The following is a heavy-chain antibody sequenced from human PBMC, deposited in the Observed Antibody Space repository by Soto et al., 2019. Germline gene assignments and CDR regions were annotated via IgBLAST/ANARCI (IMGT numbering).Heavy chain of an antibody. Sequence: QITLKESGPTLVRPTQTLTLTCTFSGFSLSTDGVGVGWIRQPPGKALEWLALIYWDADTRSHPSLKSRLSITKDTSKNQVVLTLPNVDPSDTATYYCAHRQSGSFQKWGQGALVTVSS. V-gene: IGHV2-5*02. CDR2: IYWDADT. D-gene: IGHD3-3*01. CDR1: GFSLSTDGVG. CDR3: AHRQSGSFQK. J-gene: IGHJ1*01.